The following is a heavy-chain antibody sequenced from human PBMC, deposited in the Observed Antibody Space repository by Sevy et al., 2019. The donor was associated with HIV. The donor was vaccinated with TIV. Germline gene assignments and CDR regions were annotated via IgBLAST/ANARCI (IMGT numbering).Heavy chain of an antibody. D-gene: IGHD6-13*01. V-gene: IGHV3-49*03. J-gene: IGHJ4*02. CDR3: TRPFSVTWYPHY. CDR1: GFTFGDYA. Sequence: GGSLRLSCTTSGFTFGDYAMGWFRQAPGKGLEWVGFIRTKASGGTTDYAASVKGTFIISRDDSKSIAYLQMNSLKTDDTAVYYCTRPFSVTWYPHYWGQGTLVTVSS. CDR2: IRTKASGGTT.